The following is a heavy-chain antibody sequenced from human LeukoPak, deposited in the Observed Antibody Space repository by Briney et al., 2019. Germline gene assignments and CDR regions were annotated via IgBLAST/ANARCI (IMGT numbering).Heavy chain of an antibody. J-gene: IGHJ4*02. CDR3: AKVETSGGANCYALDY. CDR1: GFTFSSYA. D-gene: IGHD2-2*01. Sequence: GGSLRLSCAASGFTFSSYAMTWVRQAPDKGLGWVSAISGSDGSTYYADSVKGRFTISRDDSQNTLYLQMNSLSAEDTAVYYCAKVETSGGANCYALDYWGQGTLVTVSS. V-gene: IGHV3-23*01. CDR2: ISGSDGST.